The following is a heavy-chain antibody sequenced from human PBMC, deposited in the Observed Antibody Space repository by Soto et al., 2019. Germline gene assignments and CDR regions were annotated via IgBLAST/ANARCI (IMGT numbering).Heavy chain of an antibody. CDR3: ARAPTYYYDSSGGNYYYGMDV. CDR1: GGSISSSSYY. CDR2: IYYSGST. V-gene: IGHV4-39*01. D-gene: IGHD3-22*01. J-gene: IGHJ6*02. Sequence: QLQLQESGPGLVKPSETLSLTCTVSGGSISSSSYYWGWIRQPPGKGLEWIGSIYYSGSTYYNPSLKSRVTISVDTSKNQFSRKLSAVTAADTAVYYCARAPTYYYDSSGGNYYYGMDVWGQGTTVTVSS.